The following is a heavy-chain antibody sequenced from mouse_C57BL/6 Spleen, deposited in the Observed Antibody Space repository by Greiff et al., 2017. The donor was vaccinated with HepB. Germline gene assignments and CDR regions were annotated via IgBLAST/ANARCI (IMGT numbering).Heavy chain of an antibody. CDR1: GYTFTSYW. V-gene: IGHV1-53*01. J-gene: IGHJ2*01. CDR3: ARSLYREDFDY. Sequence: QVHVKQPGTELVKPGASVKLSCKASGYTFTSYWMHWVKQRPGQGLEWIGNINPSNGGTNYNEKFKSKATLTVDKSSSTAYMQLSSLTSEDSAVYYCARSLYREDFDYWGQGTTLTVSS. CDR2: INPSNGGT. D-gene: IGHD2-12*01.